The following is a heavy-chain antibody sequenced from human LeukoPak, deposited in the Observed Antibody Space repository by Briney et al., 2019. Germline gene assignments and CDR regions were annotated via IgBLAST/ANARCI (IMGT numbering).Heavy chain of an antibody. CDR1: GFIFSSYS. V-gene: IGHV3-21*01. J-gene: IGHJ3*02. CDR2: ISSSSSYI. D-gene: IGHD1-26*01. Sequence: GGSLRLSCAASGFIFSSYSMNWVRQAPGKGLEWVSSISSSSSYIYYADSVKGRFTISRDNAKNSLYLQMNSLRAEDTAVYYCARDLLFGWELPPGAFDIWGQGTMVTVSS. CDR3: ARDLLFGWELPPGAFDI.